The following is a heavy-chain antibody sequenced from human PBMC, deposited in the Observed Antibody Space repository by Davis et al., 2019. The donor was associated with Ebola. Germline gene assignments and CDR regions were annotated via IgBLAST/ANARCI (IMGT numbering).Heavy chain of an antibody. V-gene: IGHV4-34*01. J-gene: IGHJ4*02. Sequence: PSETLSLTCAVYGGSFRGYYWTWIRRPPGKGLEWIGEINYSGSTNDNPSLKSRVTISLDKSKNQFSLNLTSVTAADTAVYYCARGDYNNHIDYWGQGTLVTVSS. D-gene: IGHD4-11*01. CDR2: INYSGST. CDR3: ARGDYNNHIDY. CDR1: GGSFRGYY.